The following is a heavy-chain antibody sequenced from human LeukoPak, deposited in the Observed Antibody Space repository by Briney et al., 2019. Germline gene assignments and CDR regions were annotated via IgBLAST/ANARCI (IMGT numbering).Heavy chain of an antibody. J-gene: IGHJ4*02. CDR2: IYASGST. Sequence: PSETLSLTCTVSGGSISNWYWTWIWQPAGKGLEWIGRIYASGSTDYNPSLKSRVTMSVDRSNNQFSLKLSSVTAADTGVYYCARAHCSGGSCYLDYWGQGSLATVSS. D-gene: IGHD2-15*01. CDR1: GGSISNWY. CDR3: ARAHCSGGSCYLDY. V-gene: IGHV4-4*07.